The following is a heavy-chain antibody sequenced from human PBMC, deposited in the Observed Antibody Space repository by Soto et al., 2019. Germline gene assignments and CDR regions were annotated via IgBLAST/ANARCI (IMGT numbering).Heavy chain of an antibody. D-gene: IGHD6-6*01. J-gene: IGHJ6*02. CDR3: ATAVNYSIAARHFRHQRSIDYYGMDV. CDR1: GYTLTELS. CDR2: FDPEDGET. Sequence: ASVKVSCKVSGYTLTELSMHWVRQAPGKGLEWMGGFDPEDGETIYAQKFQGRVTMTEDTSTDTAYMELSSLRSEDTAVYYCATAVNYSIAARHFRHQRSIDYYGMDVWGQGTTVTVSS. V-gene: IGHV1-24*01.